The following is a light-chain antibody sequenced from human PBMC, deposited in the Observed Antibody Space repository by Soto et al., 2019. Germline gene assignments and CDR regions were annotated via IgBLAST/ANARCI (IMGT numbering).Light chain of an antibody. J-gene: IGKJ1*01. Sequence: EVMMTQFPDTVSVTPGETVTLSCGASQSVRTNLAWYQQRPGQAPRLLIHYSSTRASDIPARFSGSGSGTNFTLAISSLQPEDSATYYCLQDINYPWTFGQGTKVDIK. CDR1: QSVRTN. CDR3: LQDINYPWT. CDR2: YSS. V-gene: IGKV3D-15*01.